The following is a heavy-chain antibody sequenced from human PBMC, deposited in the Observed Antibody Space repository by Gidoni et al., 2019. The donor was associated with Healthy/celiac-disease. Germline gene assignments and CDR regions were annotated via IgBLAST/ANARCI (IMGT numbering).Heavy chain of an antibody. CDR2: IIPIFGTA. J-gene: IGHJ6*02. CDR3: ASGAGRFGEDGMDV. D-gene: IGHD3-10*01. CDR1: GGTFSSYA. Sequence: QVQLVQSGAEVKKPGSSVQVSCKASGGTFSSYAISWVRQAPGQGLEWMGGIIPIFGTATYAQKFQGRVTITADESTSTAYMELSSLRSEDTAVYYCASGAGRFGEDGMDVWGQGTTVTVSS. V-gene: IGHV1-69*01.